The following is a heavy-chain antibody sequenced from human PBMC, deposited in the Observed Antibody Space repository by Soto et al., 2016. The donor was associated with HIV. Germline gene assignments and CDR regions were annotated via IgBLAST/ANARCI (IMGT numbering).Heavy chain of an antibody. CDR3: TTVGRDTRDY. CDR2: VKSKVDGGTI. CDR1: GFSFNNVW. V-gene: IGHV3-15*01. Sequence: EVQLEESGGGLVKPGGSLRLSCAASGFSFNNVWLSWVRQAPGKGLEWLGRVKSKVDGGTIDYAAPVKDRFSISRDDPKNTVYLQMNSLKTEDTGLYYCTTVGRDTRDYWGQGNPGHRFL. J-gene: IGHJ4*02.